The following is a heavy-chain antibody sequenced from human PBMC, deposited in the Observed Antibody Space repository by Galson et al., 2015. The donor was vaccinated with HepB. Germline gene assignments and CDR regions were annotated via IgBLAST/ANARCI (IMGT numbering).Heavy chain of an antibody. V-gene: IGHV4-61*02. CDR2: IYTSGST. J-gene: IGHJ6*03. CDR1: GGSISSGSYY. Sequence: TLSLTCTVSGGSISSGSYYWSWIRQPAGKGLEWIGRIYTSGSTNYNPSLKSRVTMSVDTSKNQFSLKLSSVTAADTAVYYCAREIFGAGYYGSGSYYGRYYYYYMDVWGKGTTVTVSS. CDR3: AREIFGAGYYGSGSYYGRYYYYYMDV. D-gene: IGHD3-10*01.